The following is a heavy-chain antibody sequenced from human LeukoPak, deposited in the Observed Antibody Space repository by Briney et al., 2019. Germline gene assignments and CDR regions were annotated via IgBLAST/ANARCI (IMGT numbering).Heavy chain of an antibody. CDR3: ARHESYYYDSSGDFDY. Sequence: PPETLSLTCTVSGGSISSTNYYWGWIRQPPGKGLEWIGGIYYSGSTYYNPSLKSRVTISVDTSKNQFSLKLSSVTAADTAVYYCARHESYYYDSSGDFDYWGQGTLVTVSS. CDR1: GGSISSTNYY. D-gene: IGHD3-22*01. V-gene: IGHV4-39*01. CDR2: IYYSGST. J-gene: IGHJ4*02.